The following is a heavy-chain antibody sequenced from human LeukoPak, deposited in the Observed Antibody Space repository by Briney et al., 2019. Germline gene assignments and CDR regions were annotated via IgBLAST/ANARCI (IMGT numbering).Heavy chain of an antibody. CDR2: MNQDGSAK. CDR1: GFTFSDSW. Sequence: GGSLRLSCAASGFTFSDSWMSWVRQAPGKGLEWVANMNQDGSAKGHVDSVKGRFTISRDNARNSLYLQMSSLRPEDTAVYYCATYTHWVAGDVWGQGTTVTVSS. D-gene: IGHD3-16*01. CDR3: ATYTHWVAGDV. J-gene: IGHJ6*02. V-gene: IGHV3-7*01.